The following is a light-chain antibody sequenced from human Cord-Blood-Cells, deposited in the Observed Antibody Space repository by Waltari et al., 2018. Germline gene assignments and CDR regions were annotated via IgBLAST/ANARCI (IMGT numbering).Light chain of an antibody. CDR1: SSAGRSYNL. CDR3: CSYAGSSNVV. Sequence: HSALTHPASAFGPPGQSITLSCYRNSSAGRSYNLLFWYQQPPGKAPKLMIYEVSKRPSGVSNRFSGSKSGNTASLTISGLQAEDEADYYCCSYAGSSNVVFGGGTKLTVL. CDR2: EVS. J-gene: IGLJ2*01. V-gene: IGLV2-23*02.